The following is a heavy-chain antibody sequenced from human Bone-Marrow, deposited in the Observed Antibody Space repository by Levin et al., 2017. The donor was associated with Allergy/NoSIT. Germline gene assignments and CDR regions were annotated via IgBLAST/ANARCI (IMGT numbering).Heavy chain of an antibody. CDR1: GGSISSSSYY. CDR3: ARGLEGGYSYEDGMDV. Sequence: SETLSLTCTVSGGSISSSSYYWGWIRQPPGKGLEWIGSIYYSGSTYYNPSLKSRVTISVDTSKNQFSLKLSSVTAADTAVYYCARGLEGGYSYEDGMDVWGQGTTVTVSS. J-gene: IGHJ6*02. V-gene: IGHV4-39*01. CDR2: IYYSGST. D-gene: IGHD5-18*01.